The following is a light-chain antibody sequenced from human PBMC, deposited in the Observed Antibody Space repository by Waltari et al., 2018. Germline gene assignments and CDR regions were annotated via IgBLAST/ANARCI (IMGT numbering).Light chain of an antibody. V-gene: IGKV1-5*03. CDR3: HQYDDVPYT. CDR2: EAS. CDR1: QTVSRF. J-gene: IGKJ2*01. Sequence: DIQMTQTPETLSASVGGRVTITCRASQTVSRFLAWYQQKSVKAPNLLISEASILESGVPSRFSGSGSGTEFTLTISSLQPDDSATYYCHQYDDVPYTFGQGTKLEIK.